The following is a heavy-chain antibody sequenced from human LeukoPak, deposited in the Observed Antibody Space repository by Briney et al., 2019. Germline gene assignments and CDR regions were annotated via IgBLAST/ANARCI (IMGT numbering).Heavy chain of an antibody. Sequence: PGGSLRLSCAASGFTFSTSFMHGARQPPGKGLVGVSRINSDGSTTSHADSVKGRFTISRDNAKNTLYLQMDSLRAEDTAVYFCARGVHYGSDYWGQGTLVTVSS. J-gene: IGHJ4*02. CDR3: ARGVHYGSDY. CDR2: INSDGSTT. D-gene: IGHD4-17*01. V-gene: IGHV3-74*01. CDR1: GFTFSTSF.